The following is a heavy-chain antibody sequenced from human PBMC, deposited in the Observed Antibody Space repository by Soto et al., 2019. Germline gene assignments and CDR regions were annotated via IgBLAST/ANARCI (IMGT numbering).Heavy chain of an antibody. V-gene: IGHV3-15*01. CDR3: CVVKRLDQYSTSGYWFDP. D-gene: IGHD2-15*01. Sequence: PGGSLRLSCAASGFTFSHAWMSWVRQAPGKGLEWVGRIKSKADGETKDYGAPVRGRFTISRDDAKDTLYLQMNSLRIEDTAVYYCCVVKRLDQYSTSGYWFDPWGPGTLVNV. CDR2: IKSKADGETK. J-gene: IGHJ5*02. CDR1: GFTFSHAW.